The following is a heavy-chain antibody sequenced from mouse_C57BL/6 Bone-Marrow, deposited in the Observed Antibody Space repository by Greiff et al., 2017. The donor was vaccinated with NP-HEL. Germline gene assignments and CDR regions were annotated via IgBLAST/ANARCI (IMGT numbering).Heavy chain of an antibody. J-gene: IGHJ2*01. CDR2: ISYDGSN. CDR3: AREWDLRYYGSDY. CDR1: GYSITSGYY. Sequence: EVQLQESGPGLVKPSQSLSLTCSVTGYSITSGYYWNWIRQFPGNKLEWMGYISYDGSNNYNPSLKNRISITRDTSKNQFFLKLNSVTTEDTATYYCAREWDLRYYGSDYWGQGTTLTVSS. D-gene: IGHD1-1*01. V-gene: IGHV3-6*01.